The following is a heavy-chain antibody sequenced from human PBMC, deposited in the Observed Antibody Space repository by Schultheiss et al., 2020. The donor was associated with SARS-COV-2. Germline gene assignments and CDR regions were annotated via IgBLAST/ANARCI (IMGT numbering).Heavy chain of an antibody. J-gene: IGHJ4*02. CDR3: ARDHGSGSFYYFDY. CDR1: GFTFEDIG. D-gene: IGHD3-10*01. CDR2: IYSGGST. V-gene: IGHV3-66*01. Sequence: GGSLRLSCAASGFTFEDIGMSWVRQAPGKGLEWVSVIYSGGSTYYADSVKGRFTISRDNSKNTLYLQMNSLRAEDTAVYYCARDHGSGSFYYFDYWGQGTLVTVSS.